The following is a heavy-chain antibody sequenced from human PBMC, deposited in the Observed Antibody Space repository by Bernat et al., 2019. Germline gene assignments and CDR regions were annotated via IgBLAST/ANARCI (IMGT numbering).Heavy chain of an antibody. J-gene: IGHJ3*02. D-gene: IGHD3-22*01. CDR2: VYSSGST. CDR1: AGSISSNNYF. CDR3: ATPWRATYYYGSSGYYGWDAFDS. V-gene: IGHV4-39*01. Sequence: QVQLQESGPGLVKPSETLSLTCTVSAGSISSNNYFWAWIRKPPGKGLEGFGSVYSSGSTYSNPSLKGRVTISVDTSKNQFSLKLSSVTAADTAVYYCATPWRATYYYGSSGYYGWDAFDSWGQGTMVTVSS.